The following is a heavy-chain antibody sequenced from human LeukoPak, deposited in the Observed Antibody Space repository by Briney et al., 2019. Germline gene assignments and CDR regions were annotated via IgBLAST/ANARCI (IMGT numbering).Heavy chain of an antibody. V-gene: IGHV3-23*01. J-gene: IGHJ4*02. CDR2: ITGSGGAT. CDR1: GFTYSNYA. Sequence: GGSLRLSCAASGFTYSNYAMRWVAQSPGEGVEWVSGITGSGGATYCAQSEEGRFTISIDNSKNTLFLQVNSQRAEDTAVYYCAKYRRYNWNDGGYFEYWGQGTLVTVSS. CDR3: AKYRRYNWNDGGYFEY. D-gene: IGHD1-1*01.